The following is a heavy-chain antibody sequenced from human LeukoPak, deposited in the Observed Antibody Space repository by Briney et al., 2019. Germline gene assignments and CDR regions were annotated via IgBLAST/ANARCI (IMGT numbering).Heavy chain of an antibody. CDR3: ATLSLVRGVPNVP. Sequence: GGSLRLSCAASGFTSSSYWMSWVRQAPGKGLEWVSTITGGGGSTYYADSVKGRFTISRDNSKNTLFLQMNSLRAEDTAVYYCATLSLVRGVPNVPWGQGTLVTVSS. CDR2: ITGGGGST. V-gene: IGHV3-23*01. D-gene: IGHD3-10*01. CDR1: GFTSSSYW. J-gene: IGHJ5*02.